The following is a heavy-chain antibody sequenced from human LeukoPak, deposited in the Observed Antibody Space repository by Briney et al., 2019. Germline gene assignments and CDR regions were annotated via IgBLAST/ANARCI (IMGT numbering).Heavy chain of an antibody. J-gene: IGHJ4*02. Sequence: GGSLRLSCAASGFTFSNYGMHWVRQAPGKGLEWVAFIRYDGSNKYYADSVKGRFTISRDNSKNTLFLQMNSLRAEDTAVFSCAKDHSGSGWYFDYWGQGTLVTVSS. D-gene: IGHD6-19*01. CDR1: GFTFSNYG. V-gene: IGHV3-30*02. CDR3: AKDHSGSGWYFDY. CDR2: IRYDGSNK.